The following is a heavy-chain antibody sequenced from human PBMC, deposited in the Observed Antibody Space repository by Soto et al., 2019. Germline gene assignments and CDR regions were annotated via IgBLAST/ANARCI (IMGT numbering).Heavy chain of an antibody. CDR1: GFTFSSYS. CDR2: ISSSSRYI. V-gene: IGHV3-21*01. J-gene: IGHJ4*02. D-gene: IGHD6-19*01. Sequence: EVQLVESGGGLVKPGGSLRLSFAASGFTFSSYSMNWGRQAPGKGLEWVSSISSSSRYIYYADSVKGRFTISSDNAKNSMYLQINILRAEATAVYYCARDDGGSGWSNDYWGQGTLVTVS. CDR3: ARDDGGSGWSNDY.